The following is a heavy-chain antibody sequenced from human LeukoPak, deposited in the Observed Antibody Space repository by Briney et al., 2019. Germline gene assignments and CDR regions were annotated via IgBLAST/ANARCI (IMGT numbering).Heavy chain of an antibody. J-gene: IGHJ2*01. CDR3: AREGSHWFFDV. CDR1: GFTFSGYW. CDR2: IKQDESET. V-gene: IGHV3-7*01. Sequence: GGSLRLSCAASGFTFSGYWMSWGRQAPGKGLEWVANIKQDESETYYVDSMKGRFTISRDNAKNSLFLQMDSLRAEDTAVYFCAREGSHWFFDVWGRGALVTVSS.